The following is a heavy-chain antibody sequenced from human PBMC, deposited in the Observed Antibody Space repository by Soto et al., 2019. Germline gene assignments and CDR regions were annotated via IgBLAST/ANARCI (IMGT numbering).Heavy chain of an antibody. V-gene: IGHV5-51*01. CDR3: ARGGIIGTQPDY. CDR2: IFPGDSDT. D-gene: IGHD1-7*01. Sequence: GESLKISCQGSGYNFGAYWLGWVRQMPVKGLEWMGIIFPGDSDTRYRPSFQGQVTISVDRSINTAYLQWSSLKASDTAMYFCARGGIIGTQPDYWGQGTQVTVSS. CDR1: GYNFGAYW. J-gene: IGHJ4*02.